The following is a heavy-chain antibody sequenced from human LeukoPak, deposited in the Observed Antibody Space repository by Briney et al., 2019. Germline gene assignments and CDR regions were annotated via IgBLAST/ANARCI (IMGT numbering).Heavy chain of an antibody. CDR2: INHSGST. D-gene: IGHD6-19*01. J-gene: IGHJ4*02. CDR3: ARIGAIAVAGYY. Sequence: PSETLSLTCAVYGGSFSGYYWSWIRQPPGKGLEWIGEINHSGSTNYNPSLKSRVTISVDTSKNQFSLKLSSVTAADTAVYYCARIGAIAVAGYYWGQGTLVTVSS. CDR1: GGSFSGYY. V-gene: IGHV4-34*01.